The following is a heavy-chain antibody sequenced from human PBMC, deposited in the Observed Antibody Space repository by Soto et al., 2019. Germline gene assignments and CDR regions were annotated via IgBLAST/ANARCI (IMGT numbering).Heavy chain of an antibody. J-gene: IGHJ4*02. D-gene: IGHD6-13*01. CDR3: ATVGNAANFDY. V-gene: IGHV3-53*01. Sequence: GGSLRLSCAASGFTVSSNYMSWVRQAPGKGLEWVSVIYSGGSTYYADSVKGRFTISRDKSKNTLYLQMNSLRAEDTAVYYCATVGNAANFDYWGQGTLVTVSS. CDR1: GFTVSSNY. CDR2: IYSGGST.